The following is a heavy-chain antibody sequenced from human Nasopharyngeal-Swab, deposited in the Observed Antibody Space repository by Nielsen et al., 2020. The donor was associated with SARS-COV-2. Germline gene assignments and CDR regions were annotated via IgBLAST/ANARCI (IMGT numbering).Heavy chain of an antibody. Sequence: GESLKISCAASGFNLSSYWMRWVRQGAGKGLEWVAKVGWGGSEKYYVDSVKGRFTISRDNAKNSLYLQMNSLRAEDTAVYYCARGVVVYCSSTSCTTDSYYYYYMDVWGKGTTVTVSS. D-gene: IGHD2-2*01. CDR3: ARGVVVYCSSTSCTTDSYYYYYMDV. CDR2: VGWGGSEK. CDR1: GFNLSSYW. J-gene: IGHJ6*03. V-gene: IGHV3-7*03.